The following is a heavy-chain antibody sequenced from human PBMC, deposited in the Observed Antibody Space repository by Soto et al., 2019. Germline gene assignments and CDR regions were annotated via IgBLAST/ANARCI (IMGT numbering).Heavy chain of an antibody. CDR1: GFTFSSYA. CDR2: ISGSGGST. Sequence: EVQLLESGGGLVQPGGSLRLSCAASGFTFSSYAMSWVRQAPGKGLEWVSAISGSGGSTYYADCVKGRFTISRDNSKNTRYLQMNSLRAEDTAVYYCAKAGYCSGGSCYKDYYYGMDVWGQGTTVTVSS. V-gene: IGHV3-23*01. D-gene: IGHD2-15*01. CDR3: AKAGYCSGGSCYKDYYYGMDV. J-gene: IGHJ6*02.